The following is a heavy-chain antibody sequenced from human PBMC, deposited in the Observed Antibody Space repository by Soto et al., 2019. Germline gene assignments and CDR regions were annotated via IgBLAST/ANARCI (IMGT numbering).Heavy chain of an antibody. Sequence: GGSLRLSCAASGFTFTNAWMSWVRQAPGKGLEWVGRIRSKGDGGTADYAAPVKGRFTLSREDSRYTLFLQMTSLKTKDTAVYYWTTETATFIQIGFPTIAFWGQGTLVTVSS. CDR2: IRSKGDGGTA. CDR3: TTETATFIQIGFPTIAF. D-gene: IGHD2-21*01. J-gene: IGHJ4*02. CDR1: GFTFTNAW. V-gene: IGHV3-15*01.